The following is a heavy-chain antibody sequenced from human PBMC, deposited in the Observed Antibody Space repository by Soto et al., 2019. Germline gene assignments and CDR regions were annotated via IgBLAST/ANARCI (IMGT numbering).Heavy chain of an antibody. D-gene: IGHD3-9*01. CDR2: INAGNGNT. CDR3: ARVGLRYLTVGY. CDR1: GYTFTSYV. Sequence: GASVKVSCKASGYTFTSYVINWVRQAPGQRLEWMGWINAGNGNTKYSQKFQGRVTITRDTSASTAYMELSSLRSEDTAVYYCARVGLRYLTVGYWGQGTLVTVSS. J-gene: IGHJ4*02. V-gene: IGHV1-3*01.